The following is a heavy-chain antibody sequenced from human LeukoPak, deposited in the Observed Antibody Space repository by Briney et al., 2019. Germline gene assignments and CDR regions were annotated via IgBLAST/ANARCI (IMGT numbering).Heavy chain of an antibody. Sequence: GGSLRLSCAASGFTFSSYAMSWVRQAPGKGLDWVSAISGSGGSTYYADSVKGRFTISRDNSKNTLYLQMNSLRAEDTAVYYCAKNYDILTGLPDYWGQGTLVTVSS. CDR3: AKNYDILTGLPDY. J-gene: IGHJ4*02. CDR2: ISGSGGST. D-gene: IGHD3-9*01. CDR1: GFTFSSYA. V-gene: IGHV3-23*01.